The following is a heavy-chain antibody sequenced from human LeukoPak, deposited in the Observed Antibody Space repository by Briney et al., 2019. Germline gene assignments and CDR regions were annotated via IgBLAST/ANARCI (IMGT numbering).Heavy chain of an antibody. Sequence: GGSLRLSCAASGFTFSDYYMSWIRQAPGKGLEWVSYISSSSSYTNYADSVKGRFTISRDNAKNSLYLQMNSLRAEDTAVYYCASPITMVRGPSAYYYYGMDVWGQGTTVTVSS. CDR1: GFTFSDYY. J-gene: IGHJ6*02. CDR2: ISSSSSYT. V-gene: IGHV3-11*03. D-gene: IGHD3-10*01. CDR3: ASPITMVRGPSAYYYYGMDV.